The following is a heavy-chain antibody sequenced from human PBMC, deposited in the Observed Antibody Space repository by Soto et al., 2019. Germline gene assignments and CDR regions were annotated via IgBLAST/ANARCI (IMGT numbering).Heavy chain of an antibody. V-gene: IGHV4-4*07. J-gene: IGHJ4*02. CDR3: ASDPTDSSIRYFDY. Sequence: SEALSLTCTVSGGAISSYYWSWIRQPAGKGLEWSGRIYTSGSTNYNPSLKSRVTMSVYTSNNQFYLKLSSVTAADTAVYYCASDPTDSSIRYFDYWGQGTLVT. D-gene: IGHD6-13*01. CDR1: GGAISSYY. CDR2: IYTSGST.